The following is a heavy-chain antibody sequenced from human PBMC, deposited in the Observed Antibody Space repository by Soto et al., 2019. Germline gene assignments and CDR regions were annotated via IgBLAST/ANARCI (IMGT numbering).Heavy chain of an antibody. CDR2: INSDGSST. CDR1: GFTFRSYW. D-gene: IGHD1-26*01. V-gene: IGHV3-74*01. CDR3: ARARRSASWNLSGTYSFDH. J-gene: IGHJ4*02. Sequence: EVQLVESGGGLVRPGGSLRLSCAASGFTFRSYWMHWVRQAPGKGLVWVSRINSDGSSTNYAKSVKGRFAISRNHSNNTLYLQMNSLRAEDTAVYYCARARRSASWNLSGTYSFDHWGQGILVTVSS.